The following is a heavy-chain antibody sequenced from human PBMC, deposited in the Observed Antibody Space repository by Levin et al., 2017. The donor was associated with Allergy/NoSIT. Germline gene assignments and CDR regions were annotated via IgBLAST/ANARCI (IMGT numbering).Heavy chain of an antibody. Sequence: GASVKVSCKSSGYTSTRNGIDWMRQAPGQGLEWMGWINPSNGDTKYAQKFQGRVTLTTDTSTSTASMELRTLTSDDPAVSYCARDTYLDLWGRGTLVTVSS. CDR1: GYTSTRNG. V-gene: IGHV1-18*01. J-gene: IGHJ2*01. CDR2: INPSNGDT. CDR3: ARDTYLDL.